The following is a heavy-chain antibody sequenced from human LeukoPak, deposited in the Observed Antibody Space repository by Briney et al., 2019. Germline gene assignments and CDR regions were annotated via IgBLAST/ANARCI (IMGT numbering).Heavy chain of an antibody. CDR3: ARSGYSSSFWYFDL. CDR1: GFTFSSYG. V-gene: IGHV3-53*04. CDR2: IYSGGST. Sequence: GGSLRLSCAASGFTFSSYGMPWVRQAPGKGLEWVSVIYSGGSTYSADSVKGRFTISRHNSKNTLYLQMNSLRAEDTAVYYCARSGYSSSFWYFDLWGRGTLVTVSS. D-gene: IGHD6-6*01. J-gene: IGHJ2*01.